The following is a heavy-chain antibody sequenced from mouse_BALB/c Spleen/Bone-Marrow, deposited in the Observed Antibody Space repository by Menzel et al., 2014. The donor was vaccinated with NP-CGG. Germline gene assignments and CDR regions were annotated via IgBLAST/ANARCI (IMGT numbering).Heavy chain of an antibody. CDR2: INPDSSTI. V-gene: IGHV4-1*02. J-gene: IGHJ1*01. CDR3: AKANWDVSGYFDV. Sequence: EVHLVESGGGLVQPGGSLKLSCAASGFDFSRYWMSWVRQAPGKGLEWIGGINPDSSTINYTPSLKDKFIISRDNAKNTLYLQMSKVRSEDTALYYCAKANWDVSGYFDVWGAGTTVTVSS. D-gene: IGHD4-1*01. CDR1: GFDFSRYW.